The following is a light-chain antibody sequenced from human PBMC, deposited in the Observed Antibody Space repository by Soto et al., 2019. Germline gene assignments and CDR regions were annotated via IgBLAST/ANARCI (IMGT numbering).Light chain of an antibody. Sequence: EIVMTQSPATLSVSPGERVSLSCSASQSVGSDLAWYLQKPGQALSLLVYGASTRATGMPARFSGSGSGTDFTLTISSLQSEDFAVYYCQQYNNWPHTFGQGTKLEIK. CDR2: GAS. V-gene: IGKV3-15*01. CDR3: QQYNNWPHT. J-gene: IGKJ2*01. CDR1: QSVGSD.